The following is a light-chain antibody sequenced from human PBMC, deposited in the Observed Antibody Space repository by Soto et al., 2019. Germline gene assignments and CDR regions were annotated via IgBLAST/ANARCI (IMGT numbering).Light chain of an antibody. Sequence: QSALTQPDSVSGSPGQPIAISGTGTSSDVGAFNHVSWYQQHPGEAPKLLIYDVNNRPSGVSDRFSGSKSGNTASLTISGLQADYEADYYCSSISTISTFAFGGGTKLTVL. CDR2: DVN. CDR3: SSISTISTFA. V-gene: IGLV2-14*03. J-gene: IGLJ2*01. CDR1: SSDVGAFNH.